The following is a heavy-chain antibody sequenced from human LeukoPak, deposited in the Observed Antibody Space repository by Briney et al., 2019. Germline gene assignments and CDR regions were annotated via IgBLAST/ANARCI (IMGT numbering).Heavy chain of an antibody. V-gene: IGHV3-30*02. CDR1: GFTFNNYG. CDR2: IRFDGSER. Sequence: QTGGSLRLSCAASGFTFNNYGVHWVRQAPGKGLEWVAFIRFDGSERYYADSVRGRFTISRGNSRNTLYLQMNSLRPEDTALYYCAKGFNFHVDVWGKGTTVTFSS. CDR3: AKGFNFHVDV. J-gene: IGHJ6*04. D-gene: IGHD1-1*01.